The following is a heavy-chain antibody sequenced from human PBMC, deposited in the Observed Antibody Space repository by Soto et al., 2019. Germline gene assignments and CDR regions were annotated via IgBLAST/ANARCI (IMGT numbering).Heavy chain of an antibody. D-gene: IGHD2-15*01. CDR3: ARHRDIVVVVAAITTGNWFDP. CDR2: IYYSGST. CDR1: GGSISSSSYY. V-gene: IGHV4-39*01. Sequence: SETLSLTCTVSGGSISSSSYYWGWIRQPPGKGLEWIGSIYYSGSTYYNPSLKSRVTISVDTSKNQFSLKLSSVTAADTAVYYCARHRDIVVVVAAITTGNWFDPWGQGTLVTVS. J-gene: IGHJ5*02.